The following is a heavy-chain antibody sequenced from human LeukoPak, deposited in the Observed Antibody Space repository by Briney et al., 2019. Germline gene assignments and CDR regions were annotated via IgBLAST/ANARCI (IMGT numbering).Heavy chain of an antibody. J-gene: IGHJ4*02. CDR2: THHSGAT. CDR3: ARSSGRSYGDFDY. V-gene: IGHV4-59*11. CDR1: GGSLSSHY. D-gene: IGHD5-18*01. Sequence: PSETLSLTCTVSGGSLSSHYWSWIRQPPGKGLEWLGYTHHSGATSYNPSLKSRGTMSLDTSNNQFSLKLSSVTAADTAVYYCARSSGRSYGDFDYWGQGNLVTVSS.